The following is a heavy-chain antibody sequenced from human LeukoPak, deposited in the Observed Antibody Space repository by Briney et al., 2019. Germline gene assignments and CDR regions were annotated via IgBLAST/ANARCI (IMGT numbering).Heavy chain of an antibody. V-gene: IGHV3-30*18. CDR1: GFTFSSYG. CDR3: ANGGWELPHY. Sequence: GGSLRLSCAASGFTFSSYGMHWVRQAPGKGLEWVAVISYDGSNKYYADSVKGRFTISRDNSKNTLYLQMNSLRAEDTAVYYCANGGWELPHYWGQGTLVTVSS. J-gene: IGHJ4*02. D-gene: IGHD1-26*01. CDR2: ISYDGSNK.